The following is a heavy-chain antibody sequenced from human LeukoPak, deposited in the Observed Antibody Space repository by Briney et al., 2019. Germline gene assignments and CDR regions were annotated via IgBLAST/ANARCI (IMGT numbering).Heavy chain of an antibody. CDR3: ASDLDWDYDILS. J-gene: IGHJ4*02. D-gene: IGHD3-9*01. CDR1: GFTFSSYE. V-gene: IGHV3-48*03. Sequence: GGSPRLSCAASGFTFSSYEMNWVRQVPGKGLEWISYISSGGSLIFYADSVKGRFTISRDNTKNSLFLQMNYLRAEDTAIYYCASDLDWDYDILSWGQGILVTVSS. CDR2: ISSGGSLI.